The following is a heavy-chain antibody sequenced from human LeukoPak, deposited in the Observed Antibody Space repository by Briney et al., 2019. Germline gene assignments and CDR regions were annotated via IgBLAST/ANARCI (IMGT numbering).Heavy chain of an antibody. Sequence: ASVKVSCKASGYTFTSYGISWVRQAPGQGLEWMGWISAYNGNTNYAQKLQGRVTMTTDTSTSTAYMELSSLRSEDTAVYYCARGQYSSGWYFGIPTYYYYYYMDVWGKGTTVTISS. J-gene: IGHJ6*03. D-gene: IGHD6-19*01. CDR3: ARGQYSSGWYFGIPTYYYYYYMDV. V-gene: IGHV1-18*01. CDR1: GYTFTSYG. CDR2: ISAYNGNT.